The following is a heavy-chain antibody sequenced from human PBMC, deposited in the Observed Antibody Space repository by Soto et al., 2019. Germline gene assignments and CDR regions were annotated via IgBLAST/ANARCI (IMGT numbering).Heavy chain of an antibody. CDR2: IFSGGTT. Sequence: EVQLVESGGGLIQPGGSLRLSCAASGFTVSNNYMTWVRQAPGKGLEWVSFIFSGGTTDYADSVKGRFTISRDNSKNTLYLQMNSLRAEDTAVYYCARDQRPTAYWGQGTLVTVSS. CDR1: GFTVSNNY. J-gene: IGHJ4*02. D-gene: IGHD4-17*01. V-gene: IGHV3-53*01. CDR3: ARDQRPTAY.